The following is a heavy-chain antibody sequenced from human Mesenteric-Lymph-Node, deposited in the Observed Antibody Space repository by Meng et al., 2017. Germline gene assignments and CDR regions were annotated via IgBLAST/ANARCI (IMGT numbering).Heavy chain of an antibody. CDR1: GGSISSSDYY. J-gene: IGHJ3*01. D-gene: IGHD2-21*01. V-gene: IGHV4-39*01. CDR3: ARRPLAYDAFDL. Sequence: QLQLQESGPGLVKPSETLSPTCTASGGSISSSDYYWGWMRQPPGKGLEWIGSIHYSGSTYYNPSLRSRVTISVDTSKTQFSLKLSSVTAADTAVFYCARRPLAYDAFDLWGQGTMVTVSS. CDR2: IHYSGST.